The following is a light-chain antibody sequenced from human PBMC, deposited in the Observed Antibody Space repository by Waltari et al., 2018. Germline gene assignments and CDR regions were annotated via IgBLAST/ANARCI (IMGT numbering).Light chain of an antibody. CDR2: LAS. V-gene: IGKV1-9*01. CDR1: QGINNY. J-gene: IGKJ1*01. CDR3: QQLNTYPRT. Sequence: DIQLTKPPSFLSASVGDTVTIPSRASQGINNYLAWFQQKPGKAPKLLIYLASPLQSGVPSRFSGSGSGTEFTLTISSLQPEDFATYYCQQLNTYPRTFGQGTKVEI.